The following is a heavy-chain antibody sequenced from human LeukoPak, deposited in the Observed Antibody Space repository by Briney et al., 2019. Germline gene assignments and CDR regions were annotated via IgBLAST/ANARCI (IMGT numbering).Heavy chain of an antibody. V-gene: IGHV1-69*02. D-gene: IGHD1-26*01. Sequence: ASVKVSCKASGGTFSIYTISWVRQAPGQGLEWMGRIIPILGIANYAQKFQGRVTTTADKSTSTAYMELSSLRSEDTAVYYCSRVHSGSPAGYYYYYMDVWGKGTTVTVSS. CDR1: GGTFSIYT. CDR3: SRVHSGSPAGYYYYYMDV. J-gene: IGHJ6*03. CDR2: IIPILGIA.